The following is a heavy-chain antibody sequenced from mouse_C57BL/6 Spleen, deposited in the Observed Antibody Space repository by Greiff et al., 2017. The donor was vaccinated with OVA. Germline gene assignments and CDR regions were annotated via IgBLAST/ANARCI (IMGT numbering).Heavy chain of an antibody. CDR3: ARSIYYSYWYVDV. V-gene: IGHV1-50*01. Sequence: QVQLQQSGAELVKPGASVKLSCKASGYTFTSYWMQWVKQRPGQGLEWIGEIDPSDSYTNYNQKFKGKATLTVDTSSSTAYMQLSSLTSEDSAVYYCARSIYYSYWYVDVWGTGTTVTVSS. J-gene: IGHJ1*03. CDR2: IDPSDSYT. CDR1: GYTFTSYW. D-gene: IGHD1-1*01.